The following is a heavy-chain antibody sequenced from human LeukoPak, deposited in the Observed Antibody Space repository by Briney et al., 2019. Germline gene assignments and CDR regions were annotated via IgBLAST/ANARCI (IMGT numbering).Heavy chain of an antibody. CDR1: GFTFSGAW. CDR2: IYSGGST. V-gene: IGHV3-53*01. Sequence: PGGSLRLSCAASGFTFSGAWMTWVRQAPGKGLEWVSVIYSGGSTYYADSVKGRFTISRDNSKNTLYLQMNSLRAEDTAVYYCASRLVDYYDSSGLRPLFDYWGQGTLVTVSS. CDR3: ASRLVDYYDSSGLRPLFDY. J-gene: IGHJ4*02. D-gene: IGHD3-22*01.